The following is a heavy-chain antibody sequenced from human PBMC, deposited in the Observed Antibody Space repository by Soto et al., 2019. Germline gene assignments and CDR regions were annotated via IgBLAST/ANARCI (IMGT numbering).Heavy chain of an antibody. CDR2: IFYSGTI. CDR1: GGSISSDGFY. J-gene: IGHJ4*02. Sequence: VQLQESGPRLVKPSQTLSLTCTVSGGSISSDGFYWSWTRQHPGNGLEWIGYIFYSGTIYYNPSLKSRVTRSVYSSKNQFSLKLTSVTAADTAVYYCSREGRINKSDLDYWGQGTLVTVSS. V-gene: IGHV4-31*03. CDR3: SREGRINKSDLDY.